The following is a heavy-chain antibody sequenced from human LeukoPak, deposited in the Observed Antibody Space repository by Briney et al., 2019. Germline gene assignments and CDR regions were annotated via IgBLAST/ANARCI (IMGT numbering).Heavy chain of an antibody. CDR2: IKQDGSEK. CDR1: GFTFSSYW. V-gene: IGHV3-7*01. J-gene: IGHJ5*02. Sequence: GGSLRLSCAASGFTFSSYWVSWVRQAPGKGLEWVANIKQDGSEKYYVDSVKGRFTISRDNAKNSLYLQMNSLRAEDTAVYYCARDDCSSISCYRNWFDPWGQGTLVTVSS. CDR3: ARDDCSSISCYRNWFDP. D-gene: IGHD2-2*01.